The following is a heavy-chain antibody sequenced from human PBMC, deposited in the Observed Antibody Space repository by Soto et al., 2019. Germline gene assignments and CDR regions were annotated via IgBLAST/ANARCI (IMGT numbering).Heavy chain of an antibody. CDR3: ARDGSSWAY. CDR2: IKQDGSEK. CDR1: GFTFGNYW. Sequence: GGSLRLSCAASGFTFGNYWMSWVRQAPGKDLQWVANIKQDGSEKYHVDSVKGRFTISRDNAKNSLYLQMNSLRGEDTAVYYCARDGSSWAYWGQGTLVTVSS. D-gene: IGHD3-10*01. J-gene: IGHJ4*02. V-gene: IGHV3-7*05.